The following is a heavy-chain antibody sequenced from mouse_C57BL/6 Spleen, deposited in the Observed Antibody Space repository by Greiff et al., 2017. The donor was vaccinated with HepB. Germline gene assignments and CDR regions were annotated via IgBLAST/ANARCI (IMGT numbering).Heavy chain of an antibody. CDR3: ARGVDRFNTTVVAKGIRSMDY. V-gene: IGHV1-50*01. CDR2: IDPSDSDT. Sequence: QVQLQQPGAELVKPGASVKLSCKASGYTFTSYWMQWVKQRPGQGLEWIGEIDPSDSDTNYNQKFKGKATLTVDTSSSTAYMQLSSLTSEDSAVYSCARGVDRFNTTVVAKGIRSMDYWGQGTSVTVSS. J-gene: IGHJ4*01. D-gene: IGHD1-1*01. CDR1: GYTFTSYW.